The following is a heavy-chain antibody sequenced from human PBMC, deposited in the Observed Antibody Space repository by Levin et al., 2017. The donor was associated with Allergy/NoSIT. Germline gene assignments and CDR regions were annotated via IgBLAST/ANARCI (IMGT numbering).Heavy chain of an antibody. CDR1: GGSMTNYY. CDR3: ARVAPVATTISFWFDP. CDR2: IYYNGRT. Sequence: ESLKISCTVSGGSMTNYYWSWIRQPPGKGLEWIAYIYYNGRTNYNPSLQSRVTISVDTSKNQFSLGLRSVTSADTAVYYCARVAPVATTISFWFDPWGRGTLVTVSS. J-gene: IGHJ5*02. V-gene: IGHV4-59*01. D-gene: IGHD5-24*01.